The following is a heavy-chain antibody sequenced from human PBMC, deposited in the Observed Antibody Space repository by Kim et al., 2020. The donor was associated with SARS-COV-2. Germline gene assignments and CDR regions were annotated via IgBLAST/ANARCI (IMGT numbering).Heavy chain of an antibody. J-gene: IGHJ5*02. CDR2: INHSGST. CDR3: ARTHSSSLAGVDP. Sequence: SETLSLTCAVYGGSFSGYYWSWIRQPPGKGLEWIGEINHSGSTNYNPSLKSRVTISVDTSKNQFSLKLSSVTAADTAVYYCARTHSSSLAGVDPVGQGT. CDR1: GGSFSGYY. D-gene: IGHD6-13*01. V-gene: IGHV4-34*01.